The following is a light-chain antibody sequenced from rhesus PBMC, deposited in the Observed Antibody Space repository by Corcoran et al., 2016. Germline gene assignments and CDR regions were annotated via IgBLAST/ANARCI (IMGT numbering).Light chain of an antibody. CDR3: SSYAGSDTYI. J-gene: IGLJ1*01. Sequence: QAALTPPPSVSGSPGQSVTISCTGTNSDIGGYNYVSWYQQHPGKAPKLMIYDVNKRPSGVFVRFSGSKSGTTASLTISGLQAEDEADYYCSSYAGSDTYIFGGGTRLIVL. CDR1: NSDIGGYNY. V-gene: IGLV2-23*01. CDR2: DVN.